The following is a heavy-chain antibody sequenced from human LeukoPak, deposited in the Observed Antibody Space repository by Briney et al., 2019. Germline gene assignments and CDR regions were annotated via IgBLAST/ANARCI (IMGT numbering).Heavy chain of an antibody. J-gene: IGHJ4*02. D-gene: IGHD2-2*01. Sequence: PGRSLRLSCAVSGFTFSAYAMPWVRQAPGKGLEWVAAISYDGSSKYYADSVKDRFAISRDNSGNTLYLQMNSLRAEDTAVYYCARDLLRRSVVPAATAYWGQGTLVTVAS. CDR2: ISYDGSSK. CDR3: ARDLLRRSVVPAATAY. CDR1: GFTFSAYA. V-gene: IGHV3-30*01.